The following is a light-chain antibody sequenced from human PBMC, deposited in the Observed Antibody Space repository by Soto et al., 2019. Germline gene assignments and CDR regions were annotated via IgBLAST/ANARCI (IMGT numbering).Light chain of an antibody. CDR1: QGISSY. CDR3: QQYYSYPQT. CDR2: AAS. V-gene: IGKV1-8*01. Sequence: AIRMTQSPSSLSASTGDRVTITCRASQGISSYLAWYQQKPGKAPKLLIYAASTLQSGVPSRFSGSGSGTDFTLTISCLQSEDFATYYCQQYYSYPQTFAQGTRWIS. J-gene: IGKJ1*01.